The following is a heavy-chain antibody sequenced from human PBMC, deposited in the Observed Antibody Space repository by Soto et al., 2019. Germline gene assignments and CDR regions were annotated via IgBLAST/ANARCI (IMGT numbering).Heavy chain of an antibody. CDR2: IYYSGST. CDR3: ATWMTTVTTFDY. J-gene: IGHJ4*01. V-gene: IGHV4-59*12. CDR1: GGSISSYY. D-gene: IGHD4-4*01. Sequence: PSETLSLTCTVSGGSISSYYRSWIRQPPGKGLEWIGYIYYSGSTNYNPSLKSRVTISVDTSKNQFSLKLSSVTAADTAVYYCATWMTTVTTFDYLGQGTLLTVSS.